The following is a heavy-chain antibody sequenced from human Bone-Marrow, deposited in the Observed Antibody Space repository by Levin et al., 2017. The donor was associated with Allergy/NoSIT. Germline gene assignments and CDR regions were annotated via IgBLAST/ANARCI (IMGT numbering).Heavy chain of an antibody. D-gene: IGHD4-23*01. CDR1: GFIFSDSA. CDR2: IRSKGHNYAT. CDR3: SRLGGNYDF. J-gene: IGHJ4*02. V-gene: IGHV3-73*01. Sequence: PGGSLRLSCAASGFIFSDSALHWVRQASGKGLEWVGRIRSKGHNYATEYGASVKGRFTISRDDSKTTAYLQMNSLKTEDTAMYYCSRLGGNYDFWGQGVLVTVSS.